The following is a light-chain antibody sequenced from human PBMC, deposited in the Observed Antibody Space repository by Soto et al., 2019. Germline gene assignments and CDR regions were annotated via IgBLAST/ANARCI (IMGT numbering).Light chain of an antibody. V-gene: IGKV1-12*01. CDR2: VTS. Sequence: DIQMTQSPSSVSASVGDRVTITCRATQGLSGSLAWYQQKPGKAPKLLISVTSRLQSGVPSRFSGSSSRTDFTLTIDSLQPEDLATYYCQQGHNWPLNFGQGTRLEIK. CDR3: QQGHNWPLN. J-gene: IGKJ5*01. CDR1: QGLSGS.